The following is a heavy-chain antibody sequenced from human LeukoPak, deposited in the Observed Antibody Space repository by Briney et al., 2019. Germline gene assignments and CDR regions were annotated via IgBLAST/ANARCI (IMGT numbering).Heavy chain of an antibody. J-gene: IGHJ3*02. D-gene: IGHD3-3*01. V-gene: IGHV3-15*01. CDR3: TTKGSYYDFWGRKLRGAFDI. CDR2: IKSKTDGGTT. Sequence: GGSLRLSCAASGFTFSNAWMSWVRQAPGKGLEWVGRIKSKTDGGTTDYAAPVKGRFTISRDDSKNTLYLQMNSLKTEDTAVYYCTTKGSYYDFWGRKLRGAFDIWGQGTMVTVSS. CDR1: GFTFSNAW.